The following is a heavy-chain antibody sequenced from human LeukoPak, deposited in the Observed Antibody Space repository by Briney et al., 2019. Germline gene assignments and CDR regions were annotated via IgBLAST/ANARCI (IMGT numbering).Heavy chain of an antibody. J-gene: IGHJ6*03. V-gene: IGHV4-59*01. CDR1: GGSISSYY. CDR3: ARGPRGSPGYYYYYMDV. D-gene: IGHD1-26*01. CDR2: IYYSGST. Sequence: SETLSLTCTVSGGSISSYYWSWIRQPPGKELEWIGYIYYSGSTHYNPSLKSRVTISVDTSKKQFSLKLSSVTAADTAVYYCARGPRGSPGYYYYYMDVWGKGTTVTVSS.